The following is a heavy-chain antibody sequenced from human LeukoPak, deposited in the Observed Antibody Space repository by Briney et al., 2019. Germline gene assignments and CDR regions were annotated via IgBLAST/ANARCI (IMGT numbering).Heavy chain of an antibody. D-gene: IGHD3-10*01. J-gene: IGHJ3*02. V-gene: IGHV4-59*01. CDR3: ASPGSGRHAFDI. CDR1: GGSISSNY. Sequence: PSETLSLTCTVSGGSISSNYWNWIRQPPGKGLEWMGYIYYTGSTSYNPSLKNRVTISADTSKNQFSLRLTSVTAADTAVYYCASPGSGRHAFDIWGQGTMVTVSS. CDR2: IYYTGST.